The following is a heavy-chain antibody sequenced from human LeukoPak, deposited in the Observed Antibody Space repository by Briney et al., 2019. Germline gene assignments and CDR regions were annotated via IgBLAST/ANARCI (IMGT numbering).Heavy chain of an antibody. CDR1: GGTFSSYA. V-gene: IGHV1-69*01. CDR2: IIPIFGTA. Sequence: GASVKVSCKSSGGTFSSYAISWVRQAPGQGLEWMGGIIPIFGTANYAQKFQGRVTITADESTSTAYMELSSLRSEDTAVYYCARGTTVTTGLDYWGQGTLVTVSS. CDR3: ARGTTVTTGLDY. J-gene: IGHJ4*02. D-gene: IGHD4-17*01.